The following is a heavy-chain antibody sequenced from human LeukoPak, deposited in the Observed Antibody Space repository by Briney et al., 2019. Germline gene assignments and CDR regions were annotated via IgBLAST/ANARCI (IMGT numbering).Heavy chain of an antibody. D-gene: IGHD4-23*01. V-gene: IGHV3-33*01. J-gene: IGHJ3*02. CDR2: IWYDGSNK. CDR1: GFTFSSYG. CDR3: ARDDYGGNSEGDAFDI. Sequence: GGSLRLSCAASGFTFSSYGMHWVRQAPGKGLEWVAVIWYDGSNKYYADSVKGRFTIPRDNSKNTLYLQMNSLRAEDTAVYYCARDDYGGNSEGDAFDIWGQGTMVTVSS.